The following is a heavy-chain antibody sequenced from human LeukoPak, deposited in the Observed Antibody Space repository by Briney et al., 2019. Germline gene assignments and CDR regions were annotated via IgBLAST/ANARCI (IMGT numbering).Heavy chain of an antibody. CDR2: ISGSGGTT. V-gene: IGHV3-23*01. Sequence: GGSLRLSCAASGFTFNNYAMSWVRQAPGKGLEWVSTISGSGGTTYYADSVKGRFTISRDNSKNTLYLQMNSLRVEDTAVYHCAKDTYYYDSWGQGTLVTVSS. D-gene: IGHD3-22*01. CDR1: GFTFNNYA. CDR3: AKDTYYYDS. J-gene: IGHJ5*02.